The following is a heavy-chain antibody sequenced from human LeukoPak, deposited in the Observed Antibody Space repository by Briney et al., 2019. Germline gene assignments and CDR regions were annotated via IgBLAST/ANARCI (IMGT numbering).Heavy chain of an antibody. J-gene: IGHJ6*02. V-gene: IGHV4-59*01. D-gene: IGHD5-18*01. CDR3: AREVPVGTAMATALAGGMDV. CDR2: IYYSGST. CDR1: GGSISSYY. Sequence: SETLSLTCTVSGGSISSYYWSWIRQPPGKGLEWIGYIYYSGSTNYNPSLKSRVTISVDTSKNQFSLKLSSVTAADTAVYYCAREVPVGTAMATALAGGMDVWGQGTTVTVSS.